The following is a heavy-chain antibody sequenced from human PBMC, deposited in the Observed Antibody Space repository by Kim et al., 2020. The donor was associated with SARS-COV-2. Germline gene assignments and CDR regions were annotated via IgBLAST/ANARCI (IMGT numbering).Heavy chain of an antibody. D-gene: IGHD5-18*01. Sequence: TNYNPSLKIRVTMSVDTSKNQFSQKLCSVTAADTAVYYCARVDTAMNFDYWGQGTLVTVSS. CDR2: T. CDR3: ARVDTAMNFDY. V-gene: IGHV4-4*07. J-gene: IGHJ4*02.